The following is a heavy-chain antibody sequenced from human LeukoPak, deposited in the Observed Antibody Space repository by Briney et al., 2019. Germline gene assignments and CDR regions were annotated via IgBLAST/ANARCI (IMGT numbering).Heavy chain of an antibody. V-gene: IGHV3-53*01. CDR2: ISGGGST. Sequence: PGGSLRLSCAASGFTVSDNYTSWVRQAPGKGLEWVSAISGGGSTYYADSVKGRFIISRDNSKNTVYLQLNSLRAEDTAVYYCARGGDTISPIRSPFDIWGQGAMVTVSS. D-gene: IGHD3-10*01. J-gene: IGHJ3*02. CDR1: GFTVSDNY. CDR3: ARGGDTISPIRSPFDI.